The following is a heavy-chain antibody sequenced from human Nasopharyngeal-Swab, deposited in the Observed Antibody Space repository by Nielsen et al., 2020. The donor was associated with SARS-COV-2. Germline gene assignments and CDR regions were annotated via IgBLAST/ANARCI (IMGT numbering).Heavy chain of an antibody. CDR1: GFTFDDYA. Sequence: GGSLRLSCAASGFTFDDYAMHWVRQAPGKGLEWVSGISWNSGSIGYADSVKGRFTISRDNAKNSLYLQMNSLRAEDTALYYCAKGQGGLYYDILTGYPYWGQGTLVTVS. CDR2: ISWNSGSI. V-gene: IGHV3-9*01. CDR3: AKGQGGLYYDILTGYPY. D-gene: IGHD3-9*01. J-gene: IGHJ4*02.